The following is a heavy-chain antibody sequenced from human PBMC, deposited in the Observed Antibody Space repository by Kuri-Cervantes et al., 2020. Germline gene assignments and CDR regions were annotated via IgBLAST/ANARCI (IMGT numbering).Heavy chain of an antibody. CDR2: ISYDGSNK. CDR1: GFTFSSYG. V-gene: IGHV3-30*03. Sequence: GGSLRLSCAASGFTFSSYGMHWVRQAPGKGLEWVAVISYDGSNKYYADSVKGRFTISRDNSKNTLYLQMSSLRAEDTAVYYCAIMGYSGYDFFYWGQGTPVTVSS. CDR3: AIMGYSGYDFFY. J-gene: IGHJ4*02. D-gene: IGHD5-12*01.